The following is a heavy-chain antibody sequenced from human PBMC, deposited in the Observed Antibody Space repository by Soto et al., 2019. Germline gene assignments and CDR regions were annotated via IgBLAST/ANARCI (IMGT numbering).Heavy chain of an antibody. CDR1: GGSISSSSYY. V-gene: IGHV4-39*01. D-gene: IGHD6-13*01. Sequence: PSETLSLTCTVSGGSISSSSYYWGWIRQPPGKGLEWIGSIYYSGSTYYNPSLKSRVTISVDTSKNQFSLKLSSVTAADTAVYYCSCRLDYFSGTERYMDVWGKGTTVTVSS. J-gene: IGHJ6*03. CDR3: SCRLDYFSGTERYMDV. CDR2: IYYSGST.